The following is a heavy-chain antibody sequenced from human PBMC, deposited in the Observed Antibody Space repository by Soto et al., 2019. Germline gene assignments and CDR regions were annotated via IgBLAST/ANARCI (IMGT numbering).Heavy chain of an antibody. Sequence: QVQLVESGGGVVQPGRSLRLSCAASGFTFSSYGMHWVRQAPGKGLEWVAVIWYDGSNKYYADSVKGRFTISRDNSKNTLYLQMNSLRAKDTAVYYCARDSGSYCDYWGLGTLVTVSS. J-gene: IGHJ4*02. V-gene: IGHV3-33*01. CDR3: ARDSGSYCDY. CDR2: IWYDGSNK. CDR1: GFTFSSYG. D-gene: IGHD1-26*01.